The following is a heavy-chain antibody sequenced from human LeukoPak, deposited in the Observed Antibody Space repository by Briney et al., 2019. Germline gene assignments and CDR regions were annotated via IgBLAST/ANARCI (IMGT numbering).Heavy chain of an antibody. CDR1: GFTFSGSA. CDR2: IRTKPDNYAA. D-gene: IGHD3-22*01. J-gene: IGHJ6*02. Sequence: GGSLKLSCAASGFTFSGSAVHWVRQASGKGLEWLCRIRTKPDNYAAAYAASVKGRFSLSRDDSKSSAYLQMDSLKTEDTAVYYCSRFDLDYDGSRYASDGLDVWGQGTTVIVSS. CDR3: SRFDLDYDGSRYASDGLDV. V-gene: IGHV3-73*01.